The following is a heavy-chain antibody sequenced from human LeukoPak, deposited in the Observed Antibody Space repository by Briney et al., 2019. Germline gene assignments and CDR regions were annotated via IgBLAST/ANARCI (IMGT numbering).Heavy chain of an antibody. D-gene: IGHD1-14*01. J-gene: IGHJ4*02. V-gene: IGHV3-30-3*01. CDR1: GFTFSSYA. CDR3: ARESSDRYRAFDY. CDR2: ISYDGSNK. Sequence: GGSLRLSCAASGFTFSSYAMHWVRQAPGKGLEWVAVISYDGSNKYYADSVKGRFTISRDNSKNTLYLQMNSLRAEDTAVYYCARESSDRYRAFDYWGQGTLVTVSS.